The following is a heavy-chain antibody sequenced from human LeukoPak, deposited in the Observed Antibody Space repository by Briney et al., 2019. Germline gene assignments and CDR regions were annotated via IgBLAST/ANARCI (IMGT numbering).Heavy chain of an antibody. Sequence: PGGSLRLSCAASGFTFSSYWMHWVRQAPGKGLVWVSRINSDGSSTSYADSVKGRFTVSRDNAKNTRYLPMNSLRAESAEDTAFSSCGDYGEYDYYYYGMDVWGQGTTVTVSS. CDR2: INSDGSST. V-gene: IGHV3-74*01. CDR3: SSCGDYGEYDYYYYGMDV. D-gene: IGHD4-17*01. J-gene: IGHJ6*02. CDR1: GFTFSSYW.